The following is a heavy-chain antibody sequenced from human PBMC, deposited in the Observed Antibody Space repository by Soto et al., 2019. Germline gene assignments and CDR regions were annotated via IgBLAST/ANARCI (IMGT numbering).Heavy chain of an antibody. J-gene: IGHJ6*02. CDR2: IYYSGST. CDR3: ASQHTIFGVVTPYYYYYGMDV. V-gene: IGHV4-39*01. Sequence: SETLSLTCTVSGGSISSSSYYWGWIRQPPGKGLEWIGSIYYSGSTYYNPSLKSRVTISVDTSKNQFSLKLSSVTAADTAVYYCASQHTIFGVVTPYYYYYGMDVWGQGTTVTVS. D-gene: IGHD3-3*01. CDR1: GGSISSSSYY.